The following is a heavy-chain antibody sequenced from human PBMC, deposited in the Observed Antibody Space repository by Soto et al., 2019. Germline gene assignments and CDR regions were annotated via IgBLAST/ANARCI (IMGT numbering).Heavy chain of an antibody. V-gene: IGHV3-33*01. J-gene: IGHJ4*02. Sequence: GGSLRLSCAASGFTFSSYGMHWVRQAPGKGLEWVAVIWYDGSNKYYADSVKGRFTISRDNSKNTLYLQMNSLRAEDTAVYYCARESRPIAVAGTSAVFGYWGQGTLVTAPQ. D-gene: IGHD6-19*01. CDR2: IWYDGSNK. CDR1: GFTFSSYG. CDR3: ARESRPIAVAGTSAVFGY.